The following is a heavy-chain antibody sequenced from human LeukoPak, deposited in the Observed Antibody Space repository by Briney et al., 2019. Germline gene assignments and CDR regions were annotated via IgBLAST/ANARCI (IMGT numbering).Heavy chain of an antibody. CDR3: ARGFGPRVTTVYFDY. J-gene: IGHJ4*02. CDR1: GGSFSGYY. V-gene: IGHV4-34*01. CDR2: INHSGST. D-gene: IGHD4-17*01. Sequence: KPSETLSLTCAVYGGSFSGYYWSWIRQHPGKGLEWIGEINHSGSTNYNPSLKSRVTISVDTSKNQFSLKLSSVTAADTAVYYCARGFGPRVTTVYFDYWGQGTLSPSPQ.